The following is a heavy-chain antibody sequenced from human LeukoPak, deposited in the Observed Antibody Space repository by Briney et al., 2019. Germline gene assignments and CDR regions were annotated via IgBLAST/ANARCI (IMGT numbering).Heavy chain of an antibody. CDR1: GGSISSYY. J-gene: IGHJ6*02. Sequence: SETLSLTCTVSGGSISSYYWSWIRQPPGKGLEWIGYIYYSGRTNYNPSLKSRVTISVDTSKNQFSLKLSSVTAADTAVYYCARRNYCYYYGMDVWGQGTTVTVSS. D-gene: IGHD4-11*01. CDR2: IYYSGRT. V-gene: IGHV4-59*08. CDR3: ARRNYCYYYGMDV.